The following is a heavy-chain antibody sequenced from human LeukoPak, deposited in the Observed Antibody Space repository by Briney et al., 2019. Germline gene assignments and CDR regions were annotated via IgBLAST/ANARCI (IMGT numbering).Heavy chain of an antibody. CDR3: ARGRGWLPQNDY. J-gene: IGHJ4*02. CDR2: MNPNSGNT. D-gene: IGHD5-24*01. Sequence: ASVKVSCKASGYTFTSYDFNWVRQATGQGLEWMGWMNPNSGNTGYAQKFQGRVTMTRNTSISTAYMELSSLRSEDPAVYYCARGRGWLPQNDYWGQGTLVTVSS. CDR1: GYTFTSYD. V-gene: IGHV1-8*01.